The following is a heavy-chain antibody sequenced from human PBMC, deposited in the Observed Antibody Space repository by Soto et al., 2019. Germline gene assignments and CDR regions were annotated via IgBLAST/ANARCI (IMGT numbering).Heavy chain of an antibody. V-gene: IGHV4-4*07. CDR1: GGSISSYY. D-gene: IGHD3-22*01. CDR3: VRSFFYDNTAYHSSDAFDI. Sequence: SETLSVTCTVSGGSISSYYWSWIRQPAGKGLEWIGRVFTSGNTNDNPSLQSRVTMSVDTSKNQFSLKLSSVTAADTAVYYCVRSFFYDNTAYHSSDAFDIWGQGTMVTVSS. J-gene: IGHJ3*02. CDR2: VFTSGNT.